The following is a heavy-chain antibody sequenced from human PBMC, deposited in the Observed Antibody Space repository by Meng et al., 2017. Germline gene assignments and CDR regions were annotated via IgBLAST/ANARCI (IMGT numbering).Heavy chain of an antibody. D-gene: IGHD1-26*01. Sequence: QVQLQQAGPGLVKPSQTLSLICAISGDSVSGNSAAWNWIRQSPSRGFKWLGRAYYRSKWYHDYAESVKSRISIAPDTSKNQFSLQLRSVTPEDSAVYYCARGSYSFDSWGQRTLVTVSS. J-gene: IGHJ4*02. CDR1: GDSVSGNSAA. CDR3: ARGSYSFDS. CDR2: AYYRSKWYH. V-gene: IGHV6-1*01.